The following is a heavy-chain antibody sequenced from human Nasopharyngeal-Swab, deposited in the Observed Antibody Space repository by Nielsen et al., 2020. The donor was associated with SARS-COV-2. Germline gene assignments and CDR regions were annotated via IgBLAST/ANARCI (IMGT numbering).Heavy chain of an antibody. Sequence: SCAASGFTFSNYWMHWVRQAPGKGLVWVSRINTDGRRTNYAESVKGRFTISRDNVKNMLYLQMNNLRPEDTAVYYCARDLGGFGGYWGQGTLATVSS. V-gene: IGHV3-74*01. CDR2: INTDGRRT. D-gene: IGHD4-23*01. J-gene: IGHJ4*02. CDR1: GFTFSNYW. CDR3: ARDLGGFGGY.